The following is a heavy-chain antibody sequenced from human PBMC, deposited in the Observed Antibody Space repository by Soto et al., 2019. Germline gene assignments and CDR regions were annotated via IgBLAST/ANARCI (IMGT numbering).Heavy chain of an antibody. D-gene: IGHD3-10*01. CDR1: GDSISSAHW. V-gene: IGHV4-4*02. Sequence: QVQLQESGPGLVKPSGTLSLTCVVSGDSISSAHWWSWVRQPPGKGLEWIGEIYHSGSTNYNPSLKSRVTMSVDKSKNQFSLKVISVTAADTAVYSCAAHRGSTYGPFDYWGQGLLVTVSS. CDR3: AAHRGSTYGPFDY. CDR2: IYHSGST. J-gene: IGHJ4*02.